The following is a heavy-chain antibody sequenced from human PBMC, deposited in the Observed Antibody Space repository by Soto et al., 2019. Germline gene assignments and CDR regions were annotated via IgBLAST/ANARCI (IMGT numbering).Heavy chain of an antibody. D-gene: IGHD6-13*01. CDR1: GGSIRSYY. CDR3: ARGHSSSWYGDAFDI. CDR2: IYYSGST. V-gene: IGHV4-59*01. Sequence: QVQLQESGPGLVKPSETLSLTCTVSGGSIRSYYWSWIRQPPGKGLEWIGYIYYSGSTKYNPSLKSRVTISVDTSKNQFSLNLSSVTAADTAVYYCARGHSSSWYGDAFDIWGPGTMVVVSS. J-gene: IGHJ3*02.